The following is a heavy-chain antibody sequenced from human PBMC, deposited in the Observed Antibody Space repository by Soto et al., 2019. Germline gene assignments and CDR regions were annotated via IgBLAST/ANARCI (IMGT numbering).Heavy chain of an antibody. CDR1: GVTFSSYG. D-gene: IGHD1-26*01. CDR2: IWYDGCK. CDR3: ARDRMWEQLPPDAFHI. Sequence: GGALRLSCAASGVTFSSYGMHWVRQAPGKGLEWVAVIWYDGCKFYADSVQGRFTISRDNSKNTLYLQMSSLRADDTAVYYCARDRMWEQLPPDAFHIWGPGTIVTVSS. J-gene: IGHJ3*02. V-gene: IGHV3-33*01.